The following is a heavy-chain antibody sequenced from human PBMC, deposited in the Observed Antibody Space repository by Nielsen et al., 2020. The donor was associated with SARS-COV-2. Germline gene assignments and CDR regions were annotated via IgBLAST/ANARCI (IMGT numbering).Heavy chain of an antibody. D-gene: IGHD3-9*01. Sequence: ASVKVSCKASGYTFTSYGISWVRQAPGQGLERMGWISAYNGNTNYAQKLQGRVTMTTDTSTSTAYMELRSLRSDDTAVYYCARYFDWLLSGYYMDVWGKGTTVTVSS. J-gene: IGHJ6*03. V-gene: IGHV1-18*01. CDR3: ARYFDWLLSGYYMDV. CDR2: ISAYNGNT. CDR1: GYTFTSYG.